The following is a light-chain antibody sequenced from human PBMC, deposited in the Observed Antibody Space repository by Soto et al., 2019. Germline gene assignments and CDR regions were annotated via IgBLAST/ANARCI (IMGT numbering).Light chain of an antibody. CDR3: QHYNHWPPFT. CDR1: LSVSSN. Sequence: EIVMTQSPVTLSVSPGERATLSCRASLSVSSNLAWYQQKPGQAPRLLIYDASIRATGIPVRFSGSGSGTEFTLSISSLQSEDFAIYYCQHYNHWPPFTFGQGTKLEIK. V-gene: IGKV3-15*01. CDR2: DAS. J-gene: IGKJ2*01.